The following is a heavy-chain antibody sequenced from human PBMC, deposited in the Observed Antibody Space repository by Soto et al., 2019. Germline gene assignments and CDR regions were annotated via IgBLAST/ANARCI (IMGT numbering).Heavy chain of an antibody. Sequence: LSLTCTVSGGSISSGGYYWSWIRQHPGKGLEWIGYIYYSGSTYYNPSLKSRVTISVDTSKNQFSLKLSSVTAADTAVYYCARTSGSLYDFWSGYYYFDSWGQGTLVTVSS. CDR3: ARTSGSLYDFWSGYYYFDS. J-gene: IGHJ4*02. V-gene: IGHV4-31*03. CDR1: GGSISSGGYY. CDR2: IYYSGST. D-gene: IGHD3-3*01.